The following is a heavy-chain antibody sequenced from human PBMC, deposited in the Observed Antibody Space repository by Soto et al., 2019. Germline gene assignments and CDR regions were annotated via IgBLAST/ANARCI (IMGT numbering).Heavy chain of an antibody. J-gene: IGHJ4*02. CDR2: IYHSGNT. V-gene: IGHV4-4*02. Sequence: QVQLMESGPGLVKPSGTLSLTCAVSGGSISTDNWWSWVRQPPGKGLEWVGEIYHSGNTNYNPSLKSRLTISIDKSKEQFSLDVTFVTAADTAVYYCARGGRWLFDYWGQGALVTVSS. D-gene: IGHD5-12*01. CDR1: GGSISTDNW. CDR3: ARGGRWLFDY.